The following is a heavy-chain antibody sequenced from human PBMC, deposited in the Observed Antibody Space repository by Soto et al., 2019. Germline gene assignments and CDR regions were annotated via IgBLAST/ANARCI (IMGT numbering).Heavy chain of an antibody. J-gene: IGHJ4*01. D-gene: IGHD3-3*01. CDR3: ARGGQLDFLSDY. V-gene: IGHV1-18*01. Sequence: QVQLVQSGAEVKKPGASVKVSCMASGYTFTRYYINWVRQAPGQGLEWMRWVSAYNGNTHHEQKLPGRVTLPTDTSTSTAYMELTSLRTDDTAVYLRARGGQLDFLSDYWGQGALVTVAS. CDR1: GYTFTRYY. CDR2: VSAYNGNT.